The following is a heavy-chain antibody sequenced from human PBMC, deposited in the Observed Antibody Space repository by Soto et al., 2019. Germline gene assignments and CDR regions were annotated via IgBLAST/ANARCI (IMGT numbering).Heavy chain of an antibody. CDR1: GGTFSSYA. V-gene: IGHV1-69*06. D-gene: IGHD5-12*01. J-gene: IGHJ3*02. CDR3: ARGNLEMATIVPGTFYDI. CDR2: IIPIFGTA. Sequence: QVQLVQSGAEVKKPGSSVKVSCKASGGTFSSYAISWVRQAPGQGLEWMGGIIPIFGTANYAQKFQGRVTITADKSTSTAYMELSRLRSEDTAVYYCARGNLEMATIVPGTFYDIWGQGTMVTVSS.